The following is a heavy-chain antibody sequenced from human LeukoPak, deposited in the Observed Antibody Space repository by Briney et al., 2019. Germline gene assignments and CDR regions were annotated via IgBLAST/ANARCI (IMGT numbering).Heavy chain of an antibody. CDR3: ARARGSGSYGVDY. J-gene: IGHJ4*02. CDR2: INPNSGGT. Sequence: ASVKVSCKASGYTFTGYYMHWVRQAPGQGLEWMGWINPNSGGTNHAQKFQGRVTMTRDTSISTAYMELSSLRSEDTAVYYCARARGSGSYGVDYWGQGTLVTVSS. D-gene: IGHD3-10*01. CDR1: GYTFTGYY. V-gene: IGHV1-2*02.